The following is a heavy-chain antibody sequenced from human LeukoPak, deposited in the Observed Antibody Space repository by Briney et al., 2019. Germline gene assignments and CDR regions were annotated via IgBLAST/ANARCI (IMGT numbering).Heavy chain of an antibody. CDR2: IYSGGST. D-gene: IGHD6-19*01. Sequence: PGGSLRLSCAASGFTVSSNYMSWVRQAPGKGLEWVSVIYSGGSTYYADSVKGRFTISRDNSKNTLYLQVNSLRAEDTAVYYCATQPYSSGWYYFDYWGQGTLVTVSS. V-gene: IGHV3-53*01. CDR1: GFTVSSNY. CDR3: ATQPYSSGWYYFDY. J-gene: IGHJ4*02.